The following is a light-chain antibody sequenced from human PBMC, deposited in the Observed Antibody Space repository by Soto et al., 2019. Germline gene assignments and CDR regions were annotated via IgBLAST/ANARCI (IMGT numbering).Light chain of an antibody. CDR1: SSNIGRNT. V-gene: IGLV1-44*01. CDR3: AGWDDSLNGTV. Sequence: QSVLTQPPSASGTPGQRVTISCSGSSSNIGRNTVNWYQQLPGTAPKLLIYSNNQRPSGVPDRFSGSKSGTSGSLAISGLQSEDEADYYCAGWDDSLNGTVFGGETKLTVL. CDR2: SNN. J-gene: IGLJ2*01.